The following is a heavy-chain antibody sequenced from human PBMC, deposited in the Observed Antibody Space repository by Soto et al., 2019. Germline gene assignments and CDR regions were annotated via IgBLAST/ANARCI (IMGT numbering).Heavy chain of an antibody. CDR1: GFTFSSYA. CDR3: AKDQDILTGDFLTPSFDP. Sequence: GGSLRLSCAASGFTFSSYAMSWVRQAPGKGLEWVSAISGSGGSTYYADSVKGRFTISRDNSKNTLYLQMNSLRAEDTAVYYCAKDQDILTGDFLTPSFDPWGQGTLVTVSS. V-gene: IGHV3-23*01. J-gene: IGHJ5*02. CDR2: ISGSGGST. D-gene: IGHD3-9*01.